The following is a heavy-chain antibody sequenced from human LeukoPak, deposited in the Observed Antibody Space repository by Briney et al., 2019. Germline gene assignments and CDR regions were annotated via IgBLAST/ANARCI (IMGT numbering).Heavy chain of an antibody. D-gene: IGHD3-3*01. CDR2: ISGSGGTT. J-gene: IGHJ3*02. V-gene: IGHV3-23*01. CDR1: EFTFSSYA. CDR3: AKDLLEWLLLGAFDI. Sequence: PGGSLRLSCAASEFTFSSYAMSWVRQTPGKGLEWVSAISGSGGTTYYADSVKGRFTISRDNSKNTLYLQMNSLRAEDTAVYYCAKDLLEWLLLGAFDIWGQGTMVTVSS.